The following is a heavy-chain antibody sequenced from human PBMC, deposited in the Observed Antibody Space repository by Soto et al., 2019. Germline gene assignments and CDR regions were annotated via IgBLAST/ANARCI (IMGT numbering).Heavy chain of an antibody. CDR2: IKQDGSEK. CDR1: GFTFSSYW. J-gene: IGHJ4*02. D-gene: IGHD6-13*01. Sequence: GGSLRLSCAACGFTFSSYWMSWVRQAPGKGLEWVANIKQDGSEKYYVDSVKGRFTISGDNAKNSLYLQMNSLRAEDTAVYYCARAPLSSWSEYYFDYWGQGTLVTVSS. V-gene: IGHV3-7*04. CDR3: ARAPLSSWSEYYFDY.